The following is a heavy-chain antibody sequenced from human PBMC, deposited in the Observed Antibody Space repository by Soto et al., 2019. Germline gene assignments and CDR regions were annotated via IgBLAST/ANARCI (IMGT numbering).Heavy chain of an antibody. CDR3: ATVSIHGSSWYFWFDP. J-gene: IGHJ5*02. Sequence: QVQLVQSGAELRKPGSSVKVSCKSSGGTFSRHAINWVRQAPGQGLEWMGGIIPLFGTTNYAQKFKGRLTMTADESTNTHYMELSSLKSEDAAVYYCATVSIHGSSWYFWFDPWGQGTLVTVSS. V-gene: IGHV1-69*01. CDR2: IIPLFGTT. D-gene: IGHD6-13*01. CDR1: GGTFSRHA.